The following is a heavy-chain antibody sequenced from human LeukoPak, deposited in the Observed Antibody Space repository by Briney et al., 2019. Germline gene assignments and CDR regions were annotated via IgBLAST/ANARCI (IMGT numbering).Heavy chain of an antibody. D-gene: IGHD2-2*01. Sequence: PSETLSLTCTVSGGSISSSSYYWGWIRQPPGKGLEWIGSMFHSESTYYNASLKSRVTMSIDTSKNQFSLKLNSVTAADTAVYYCARTTEDCSSTSCYQYWFDPWGQGTLVTVSS. CDR1: GGSISSSSYY. CDR2: MFHSEST. V-gene: IGHV4-39*07. CDR3: ARTTEDCSSTSCYQYWFDP. J-gene: IGHJ5*02.